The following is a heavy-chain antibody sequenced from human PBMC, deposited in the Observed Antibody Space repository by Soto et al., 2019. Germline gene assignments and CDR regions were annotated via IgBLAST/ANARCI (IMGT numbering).Heavy chain of an antibody. D-gene: IGHD1-1*01. Sequence: VQLVESGGCLIQPGESLRLSCAAFGLTVSGKKYVAWVRQAPGKGLEWVSALYDVDGTYYADSVKGRFTTSRDSSKTTVYLQMNGLRPDDTAVYYCASWHEREHAYDVWGQGTTVTVSS. J-gene: IGHJ3*01. V-gene: IGHV3-53*01. CDR3: ASWHEREHAYDV. CDR1: GLTVSGKKY. CDR2: LYDVDGT.